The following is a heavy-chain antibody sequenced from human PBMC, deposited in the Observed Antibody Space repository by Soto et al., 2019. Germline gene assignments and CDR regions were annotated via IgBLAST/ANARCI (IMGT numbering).Heavy chain of an antibody. V-gene: IGHV1-18*01. D-gene: IGHD5-18*01. CDR2: ISGYNGNT. J-gene: IGHJ6*02. CDR3: ARDPGFGFGYSYAFAIDV. Sequence: QVQLVQSGAEVKKPGASVKVSCKASGYTFSNYGISWVRQGPGQGLEWMGWISGYNGNTHYEEKVQDRIKMTTDTSASTTYLELRILRSDDTAVYFCARDPGFGFGYSYAFAIDVWGQGPTVTVSS. CDR1: GYTFSNYG.